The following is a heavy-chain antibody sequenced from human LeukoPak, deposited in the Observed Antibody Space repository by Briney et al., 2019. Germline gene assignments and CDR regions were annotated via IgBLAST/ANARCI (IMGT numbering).Heavy chain of an antibody. CDR3: AKDLEYATYVYHLLF. J-gene: IGHJ1*01. Sequence: GGSLRLPCTVAGYILCRCSAHWVRQAPGKGLEWDSGIGAGGTFTYYADSVKGRFTISRDDSRNTLYLQMNSLRADDTAVYYCAKDLEYATYVYHLLFWGRGTLVTVSS. CDR2: IGAGGTFT. CDR1: GYILCRCS. V-gene: IGHV3-23*01. D-gene: IGHD2-2*01.